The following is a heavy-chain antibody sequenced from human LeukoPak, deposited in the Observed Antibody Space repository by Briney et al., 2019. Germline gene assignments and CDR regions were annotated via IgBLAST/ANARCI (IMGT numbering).Heavy chain of an antibody. CDR1: GFIFSSYA. D-gene: IGHD6-19*01. V-gene: IGHV3-23*01. CDR2: ISGSGGST. J-gene: IGHJ3*02. CDR3: ARGFSSGWYGGDAFDI. Sequence: GGSLRLSCAASGFIFSSYAMSWVRQAPGKGLEWVSGISGSGGSTYYSDSVKGRFTISRDNSKNTLYLQMNSLRAEDTAMYYCARGFSSGWYGGDAFDIWGQGTMVTVSS.